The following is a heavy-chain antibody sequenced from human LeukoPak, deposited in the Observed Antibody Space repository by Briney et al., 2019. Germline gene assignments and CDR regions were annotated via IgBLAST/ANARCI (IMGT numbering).Heavy chain of an antibody. CDR1: GFTFRTYW. CDR2: IKFDGIEK. J-gene: IGHJ3*01. CDR3: VRDTVVVPQGDAFDL. Sequence: GGSLRLSCAASGFTFRTYWMAWVRQFPGKRLEWVANIKFDGIEKYHVGSVKGRFTISRDNAKNSLYLQMNSLRTEDTAAYYCVRDTVVVPQGDAFDLWGQGTMVTVSS. V-gene: IGHV3-7*04. D-gene: IGHD2-2*01.